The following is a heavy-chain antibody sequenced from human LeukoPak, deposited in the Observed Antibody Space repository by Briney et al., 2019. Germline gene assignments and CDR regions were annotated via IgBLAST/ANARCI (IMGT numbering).Heavy chain of an antibody. CDR3: ARQTFPNDSSGYYLDY. CDR2: IYYSGST. Sequence: PSETLSLTCTVSGGSISSSSYYWGWIRQPPGKGLEWIGSIYYSGSTYCNPSLKSRVTISVDTSKNQFSLKLSSVTAADTAVYYCARQTFPNDSSGYYLDYWGQGTLVTVSS. J-gene: IGHJ4*02. V-gene: IGHV4-39*01. D-gene: IGHD3-22*01. CDR1: GGSISSSSYY.